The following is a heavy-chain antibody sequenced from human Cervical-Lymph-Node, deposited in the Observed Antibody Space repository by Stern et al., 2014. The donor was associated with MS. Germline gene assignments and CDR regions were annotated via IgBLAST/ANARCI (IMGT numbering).Heavy chain of an antibody. CDR3: ARRAGGYQYYYGMDV. J-gene: IGHJ6*02. CDR2: VYYSGEN. V-gene: IGHV4-39*01. CDR1: GDSIISSSFY. D-gene: IGHD5-12*01. Sequence: QLQLQESGPGLVKPSETLSLTCTVSGDSIISSSFYWDWIRQPPGKGLAWIGSVYYSGENYYNPSLKSRVTISVDTSKNQFSLKRTSVTAADTAVYYCARRAGGYQYYYGMDVWGQGTTVTVSS.